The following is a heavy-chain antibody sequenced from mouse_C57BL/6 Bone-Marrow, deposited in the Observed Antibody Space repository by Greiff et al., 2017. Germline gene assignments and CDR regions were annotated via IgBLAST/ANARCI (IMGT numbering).Heavy chain of an antibody. J-gene: IGHJ2*01. V-gene: IGHV1-69*01. CDR1: GYTFTSYW. CDR3: AREGVMVPYYFDY. D-gene: IGHD2-2*01. Sequence: VQLQQPGAELVMPGASVKLSCKASGYTFTSYWMHWVKQRPGQGLEWIGEIDPSDSYTNYNQKFKGKSTLTVDKSSSTAYMQLSSLTSEDPAVYYCAREGVMVPYYFDYWGQGTTLTVSS. CDR2: IDPSDSYT.